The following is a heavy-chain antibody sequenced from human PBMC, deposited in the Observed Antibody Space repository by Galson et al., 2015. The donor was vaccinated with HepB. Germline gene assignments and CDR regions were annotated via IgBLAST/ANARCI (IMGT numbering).Heavy chain of an antibody. V-gene: IGHV3-30*18. CDR1: GFTFSSYA. J-gene: IGHJ4*02. D-gene: IGHD3-16*01. CDR2: ISNDGSNK. Sequence: SLRLSCAASGFTFSSYAMHWVRQAPGKGLEWVAYISNDGSNKYYVDSVEGRFTISRDNSENTLYLQMNSLRAEDTAVYYCAKEGYYDYIWGLNRPTRPFASWAQETLVTVSP. CDR3: AKEGYYDYIWGLNRPTRPFAS.